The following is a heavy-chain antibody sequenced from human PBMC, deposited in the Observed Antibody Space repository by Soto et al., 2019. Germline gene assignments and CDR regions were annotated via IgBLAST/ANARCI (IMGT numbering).Heavy chain of an antibody. V-gene: IGHV3-23*01. CDR1: GFTFSSYT. CDR3: AKGFCTGGSCRYYFEF. CDR2: IDGGGGRT. Sequence: GGSLRLSCAASGFTFSSYTMNWVRQAPGKGLEWVSAIDGGGGRTSYADSVKGLFTISRDNSKNTLFLQMDSLRAEDTATYYCAKGFCTGGSCRYYFEFWGQGTLVTVSS. D-gene: IGHD2-8*02. J-gene: IGHJ4*02.